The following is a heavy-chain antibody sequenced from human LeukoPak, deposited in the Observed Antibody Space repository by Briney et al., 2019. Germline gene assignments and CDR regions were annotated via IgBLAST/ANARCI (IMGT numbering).Heavy chain of an antibody. CDR3: ARDAYTSGWYGGYYYYYGMDV. V-gene: IGHV3-74*01. CDR1: GFTFSSYW. CDR2: INSDGIST. J-gene: IGHJ6*02. D-gene: IGHD6-19*01. Sequence: PGGPLRLSCAASGFTFSSYWMHWVRQAPGKGLVWVSRINSDGISTTYADSVKGRFTISRDNAKNSLYLQLNSLRAEDTAVYYCARDAYTSGWYGGYYYYYGMDVWGQGTTVTVS.